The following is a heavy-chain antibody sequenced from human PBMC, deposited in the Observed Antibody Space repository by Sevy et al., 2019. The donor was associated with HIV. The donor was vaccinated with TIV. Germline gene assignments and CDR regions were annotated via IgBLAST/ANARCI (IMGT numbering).Heavy chain of an antibody. CDR1: GFSFSNFG. V-gene: IGHV3-23*01. CDR3: AKALVMVFYGDSIFFDY. J-gene: IGHJ4*02. Sequence: GGSLRLSCAASGFSFSNFGMSWVRQAPGKGLEWVLAISGSGGSTFYADSVKGRFIISRDNSKNTLYLQMSSLRAEDTAVYYCAKALVMVFYGDSIFFDYWGQGTLVTVSS. D-gene: IGHD4-17*01. CDR2: ISGSGGST.